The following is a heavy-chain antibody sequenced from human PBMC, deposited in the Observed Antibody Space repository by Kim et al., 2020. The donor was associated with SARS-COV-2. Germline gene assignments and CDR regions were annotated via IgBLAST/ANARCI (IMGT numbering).Heavy chain of an antibody. CDR2: IKQDGSEK. J-gene: IGHJ4*02. CDR1: GFTFSSYW. D-gene: IGHD3-10*01. CDR3: ARVPVGMVRGTHLVYYFDY. V-gene: IGHV3-7*01. Sequence: GGSLRLSCAASGFTFSSYWMSWVRQAPGKGLEWVANIKQDGSEKYYVDSVKGRFTISRDNAKNSLYLQMNSLRAEDTAVYYCARVPVGMVRGTHLVYYFDYWGQGTLVTVSS.